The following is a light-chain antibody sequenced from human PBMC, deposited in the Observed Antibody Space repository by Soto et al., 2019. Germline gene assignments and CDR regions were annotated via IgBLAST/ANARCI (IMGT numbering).Light chain of an antibody. CDR2: AAS. Sequence: DIQMTQSPSSLSASVGDRVTITCRASQSISTYLNWYQQKPGKAPKVLIYAASSLQSGVPSRFSGSGSGTDFSLTISSLQPEDFATYYCQQTYITPPTF. J-gene: IGKJ1*01. CDR3: QQTYITPPT. CDR1: QSISTY. V-gene: IGKV1-39*01.